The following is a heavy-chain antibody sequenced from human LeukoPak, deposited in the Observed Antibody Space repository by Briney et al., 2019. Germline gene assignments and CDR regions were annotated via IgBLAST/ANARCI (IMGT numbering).Heavy chain of an antibody. J-gene: IGHJ4*02. CDR2: INPSGGST. CDR1: GYTFSTCY. Sequence: ASVKVSCKASGYTFSTCYMHWVRQAPGQGLEWMGMINPSGGSTSYAQKFQGRVTMTRDMSTNTVYMELSSLRSEDTAMYYCARRHVEYSSSSDPYYFDYWGQGTLVTVSS. CDR3: ARRHVEYSSSSDPYYFDY. D-gene: IGHD6-6*01. V-gene: IGHV1-46*01.